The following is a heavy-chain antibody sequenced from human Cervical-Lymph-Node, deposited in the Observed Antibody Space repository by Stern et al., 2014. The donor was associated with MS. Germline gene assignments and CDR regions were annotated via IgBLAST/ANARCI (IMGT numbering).Heavy chain of an antibody. V-gene: IGHV3-7*03. J-gene: IGHJ4*02. CDR1: GFTFSSYW. CDR3: ASTHQSPVPFY. CDR2: IKQDGSEK. D-gene: IGHD2-2*01. Sequence: EVQLVESGGGLVQPGGSLRLSCAASGFTFSSYWMSWVRQAPGKGLEWGANIKQDGSEKYYVDSVKGRFTISRDNAKNSLYLQMNSLRAEDTAVYYCASTHQSPVPFYWGQGTLVTVSS.